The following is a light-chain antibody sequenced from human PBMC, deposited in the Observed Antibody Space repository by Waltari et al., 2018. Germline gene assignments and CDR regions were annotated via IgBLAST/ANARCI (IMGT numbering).Light chain of an antibody. CDR3: QQSKIWPA. J-gene: IGKJ1*01. CDR2: GAS. V-gene: IGKV3-15*01. CDR1: QGINSD. Sequence: EIVMTQSPAPLSVSPGEGATLSCRASQGINSDLAWYQHKPGQAPRLLIYGASTRDAGVPARFSGSGSGTEFTLTISSLQSEDFGVYYCQQSKIWPAFGQGTKVEIK.